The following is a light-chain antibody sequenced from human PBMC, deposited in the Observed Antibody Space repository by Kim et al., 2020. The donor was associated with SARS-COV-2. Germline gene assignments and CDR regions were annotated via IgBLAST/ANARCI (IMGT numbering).Light chain of an antibody. CDR1: QSILTY. CDR2: GAS. Sequence: ASVGDRVTITCRASQSILTYLNWYQQTPGKAPKLLIYGASSLQSGVPSRFSGGGSGTEFTLTINSLQPEDSATYYCQQSYSMPPYTFGQGTKLEI. J-gene: IGKJ2*01. V-gene: IGKV1-39*01. CDR3: QQSYSMPPYT.